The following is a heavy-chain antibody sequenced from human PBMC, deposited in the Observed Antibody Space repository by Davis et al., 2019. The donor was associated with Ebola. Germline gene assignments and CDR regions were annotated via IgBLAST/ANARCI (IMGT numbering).Heavy chain of an antibody. CDR3: ARIQVVPAAIGVDWFDP. Sequence: SVKVSCKASGGTFSSYAISWVRQAPGQGLEWMGGIIPIFGTANYAQKFQGRVTITADESTSTAYMELSSLRSEDTAVYYCARIQVVPAAIGVDWFDPWGQGTLVTVSS. J-gene: IGHJ5*02. CDR2: IIPIFGTA. CDR1: GGTFSSYA. V-gene: IGHV1-69*13. D-gene: IGHD2-2*01.